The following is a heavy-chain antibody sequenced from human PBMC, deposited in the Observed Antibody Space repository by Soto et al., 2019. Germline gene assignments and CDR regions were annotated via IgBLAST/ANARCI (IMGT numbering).Heavy chain of an antibody. D-gene: IGHD6-6*01. J-gene: IGHJ3*01. Sequence: GGSLRLSCGSSGFTFSNYGMHGGRKAPGKGLEGVGVILFDARSQNYADSVKGRFTISRDNAKNTLFLQMNSLRAEDTAVYFCARYLPEYRRLSAAFDLWGQGTMVTVSS. CDR2: ILFDARSQ. CDR1: GFTFSNYG. V-gene: IGHV3-33*05. CDR3: ARYLPEYRRLSAAFDL.